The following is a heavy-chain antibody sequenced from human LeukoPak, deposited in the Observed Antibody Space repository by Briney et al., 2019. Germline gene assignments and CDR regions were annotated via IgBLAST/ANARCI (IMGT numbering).Heavy chain of an antibody. D-gene: IGHD7-27*01. CDR3: AKDHLGFTLSYFDY. CDR2: ISGSSSTT. J-gene: IGHJ4*02. CDR1: GFTFSSYA. Sequence: PGGSLRLSCAASGFTFSSYALSWVRQAPGKGLEWVSAISGSSSTTFYADSVKGRFTISRDNSMDTLFLQMNSLRAEDTAVYYCAKDHLGFTLSYFDYWGQGTLVTVSS. V-gene: IGHV3-23*01.